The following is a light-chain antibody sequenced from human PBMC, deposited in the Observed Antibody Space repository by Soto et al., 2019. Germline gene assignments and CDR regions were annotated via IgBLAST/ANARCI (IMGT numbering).Light chain of an antibody. J-gene: IGKJ1*01. CDR3: QQYANNPWT. CDR2: DAS. V-gene: IGKV3-11*01. CDR1: QSVSSY. Sequence: IVFTQSPATLSLSPGERATLSCRASQSVSSYLAWYQQKPGQAPGPLIYDASNRATGIPARFSGSGSGTEFTLTINSLQSDDFGIYYCQQYANNPWTFGQGTKVDI.